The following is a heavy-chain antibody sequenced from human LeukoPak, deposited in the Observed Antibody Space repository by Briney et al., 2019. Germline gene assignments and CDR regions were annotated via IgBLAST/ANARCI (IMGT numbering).Heavy chain of an antibody. CDR1: GGSFSGYY. D-gene: IGHD5-18*01. J-gene: IGHJ3*02. Sequence: PSETLSLTCAAYGGSFSGYYWSWIRQPPGKGLEWIGEINHSGSTNYNPSLKSRVTISVDRSKNQFSPKLSSVTAADTAVYYCAVGYSYGPDAFDIWGQGTMVTVSS. CDR2: INHSGST. V-gene: IGHV4-34*01. CDR3: AVGYSYGPDAFDI.